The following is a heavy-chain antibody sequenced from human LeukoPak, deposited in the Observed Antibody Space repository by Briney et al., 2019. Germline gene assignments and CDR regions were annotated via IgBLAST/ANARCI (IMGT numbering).Heavy chain of an antibody. CDR1: GYTFSGYY. CDR3: ARGYPLSTTAAGTYFQH. V-gene: IGHV1-2*02. J-gene: IGHJ1*01. CDR2: INPNSGGT. D-gene: IGHD6-13*01. Sequence: ASVKVSCKASGYTFSGYYMHWVRQAPGEGLEWMGWINPNSGGTNYAQKFQGRVTMTRDTSISTAYMELSRLRSDDTAVYYCARGYPLSTTAAGTYFQHWGQGTLVTVSS.